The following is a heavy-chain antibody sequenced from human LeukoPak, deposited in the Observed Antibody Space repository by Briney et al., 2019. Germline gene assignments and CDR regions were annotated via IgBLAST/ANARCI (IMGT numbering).Heavy chain of an antibody. CDR2: ISSSGSTI. D-gene: IGHD5-12*01. Sequence: KAGGSLRLSCAASGFTFSDYCMSWIRQAPGKGLEWVSYISSSGSTIYYADSVKGRFTISRDNAKNSLYLQMNSLRAEDTAVYYCARENYSGYVHYYYGMDVWGQGTTVTVSS. J-gene: IGHJ6*02. CDR1: GFTFSDYC. V-gene: IGHV3-11*01. CDR3: ARENYSGYVHYYYGMDV.